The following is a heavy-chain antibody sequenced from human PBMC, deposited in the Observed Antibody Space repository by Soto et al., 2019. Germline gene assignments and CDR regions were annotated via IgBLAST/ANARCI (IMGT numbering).Heavy chain of an antibody. J-gene: IGHJ2*01. CDR3: ARAPQYYYDSSAWYFDL. Sequence: VQLQESGPGLVRPSETLSLTCTVSGGSVSSGSYYWSWIRQPPGKGPEWIGYIYYSGSTNYNPSLKSRVTISVDTSKNQFSLKLSSVTAADTAVYYCARAPQYYYDSSAWYFDLWGRGTLVTVSS. CDR1: GGSVSSGSYY. CDR2: IYYSGST. D-gene: IGHD3-22*01. V-gene: IGHV4-61*01.